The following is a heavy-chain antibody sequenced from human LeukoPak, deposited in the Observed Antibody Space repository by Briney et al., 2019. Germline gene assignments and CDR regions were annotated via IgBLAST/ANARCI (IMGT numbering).Heavy chain of an antibody. CDR1: GFTFSSYW. V-gene: IGHV3-7*01. CDR2: IKKDGSEK. Sequence: GGSLRLSCAASGFTFSSYWMSWVRQAPGKGLEWVANIKKDGSEKYYVDSVKGRFTISRDNAKNSLYLRMNSLRAEDTAVYYCARDPRELLEYYYYYMDVWGKGTTVTVSS. CDR3: ARDPRELLEYYYYYMDV. J-gene: IGHJ6*03. D-gene: IGHD1-26*01.